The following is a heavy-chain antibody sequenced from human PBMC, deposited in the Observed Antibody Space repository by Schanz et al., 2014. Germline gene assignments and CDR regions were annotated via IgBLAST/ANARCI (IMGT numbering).Heavy chain of an antibody. D-gene: IGHD3-3*01. CDR2: ISPNSGDT. CDR1: GYTFTGYY. V-gene: IGHV1-2*06. Sequence: QVQLVQSGAEVKKPGASVKVSCKASGYTFTGYYIHWVRQAPGQGLEWMGRISPNSGDTHSAQKFQGRVTMTKDTSINTVYMELSTLTSDDTAVYYCARESVSRTRLFDPWGQGTLVTGSS. CDR3: ARESVSRTRLFDP. J-gene: IGHJ5*02.